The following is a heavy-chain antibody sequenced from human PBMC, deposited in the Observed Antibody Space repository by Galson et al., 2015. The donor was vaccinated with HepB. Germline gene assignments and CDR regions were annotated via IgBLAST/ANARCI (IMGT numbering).Heavy chain of an antibody. CDR1: GYTFSNYG. CDR2: ISVYNGNT. V-gene: IGHV1-18*01. Sequence: SCKASGYTFSNYGISWVRQAPGQGLEWMGWISVYNGNTNYAQKFQGRVTMTTDTSTSTAYMELRSLRSDDTAVYYCARARYSSSPPDYWGQGTLVTVSS. CDR3: ARARYSSSPPDY. D-gene: IGHD6-6*01. J-gene: IGHJ4*02.